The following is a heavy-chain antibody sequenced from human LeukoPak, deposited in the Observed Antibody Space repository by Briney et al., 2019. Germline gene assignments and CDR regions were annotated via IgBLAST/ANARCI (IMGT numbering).Heavy chain of an antibody. Sequence: PSETLSLTCAVYGGSFSGYYWSWIRQPPGKGLEWIGEINHSGSTNYNPSLKSRVTISVDTSKNQFSLKLSSVTAADTAVYYCARQEGHDWTSFDYWGQGTLVTVSS. J-gene: IGHJ4*02. V-gene: IGHV4-34*01. CDR3: ARQEGHDWTSFDY. CDR1: GGSFSGYY. CDR2: INHSGST. D-gene: IGHD5-12*01.